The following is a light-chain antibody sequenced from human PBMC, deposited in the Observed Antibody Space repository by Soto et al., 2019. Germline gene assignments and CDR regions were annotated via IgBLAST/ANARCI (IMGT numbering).Light chain of an antibody. CDR1: SSNNGGNT. V-gene: IGLV1-44*01. CDR2: NNN. CDR3: ATWDDSRNKV. Sequence: QSLLTQPPSTSWTPGQRVTISCSGSSSNNGGNTVNWYQQLPGTAPKLLIYNNNQRPSGVPDRFSGSKSGTSASLAISGLQSEDEADYYCATWDDSRNKVFGTGTKVTVL. J-gene: IGLJ1*01.